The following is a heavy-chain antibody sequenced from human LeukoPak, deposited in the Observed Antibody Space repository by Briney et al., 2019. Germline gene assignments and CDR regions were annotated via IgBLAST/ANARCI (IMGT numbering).Heavy chain of an antibody. J-gene: IGHJ4*02. CDR3: ARGRYDYSNY. D-gene: IGHD4-11*01. CDR2: INPNSGGT. V-gene: IGHV1-2*02. Sequence: VASVKVSCKASGYTFTGYYMHSVRQAPGQGLEWMGWINPNSGGTNYAQKFQGRVTMTRDTSISTAYMELSRLRSDDTAVYYCARGRYDYSNYWGQGTLVTVSS. CDR1: GYTFTGYY.